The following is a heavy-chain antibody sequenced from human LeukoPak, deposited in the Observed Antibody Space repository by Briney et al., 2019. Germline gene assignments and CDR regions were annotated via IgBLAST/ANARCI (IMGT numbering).Heavy chain of an antibody. V-gene: IGHV3-23*01. CDR2: ISGSGGST. D-gene: IGHD3-3*01. CDR3: AKEENYDFWSGYYPFDY. Sequence: GGSLRLSCAASGFTFSSYAMSWVRQAPGKGLEWVSAISGSGGSTYCADSVKGRFTISRDNSKNTLYLQMNSLRAEDTAVYYCAKEENYDFWSGYYPFDYWGQGTLVTVSS. CDR1: GFTFSSYA. J-gene: IGHJ4*02.